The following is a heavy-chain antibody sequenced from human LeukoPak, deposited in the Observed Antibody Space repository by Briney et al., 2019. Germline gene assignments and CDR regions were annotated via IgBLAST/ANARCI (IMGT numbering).Heavy chain of an antibody. D-gene: IGHD3-10*01. CDR3: AGDIGGSGVDIGYINLIDY. Sequence: ASVKVSCKASGYTSSNYGISWVRQATGRGLEWMGWINTNTGNPTYAQGFTGRFVFSLDTSVSTAYLQISSLKAEDTAVYYCAGDIGGSGVDIGYINLIDYWGQGTLVTVSS. V-gene: IGHV7-4-1*02. CDR2: INTNTGNP. CDR1: GYTSSNYG. J-gene: IGHJ4*02.